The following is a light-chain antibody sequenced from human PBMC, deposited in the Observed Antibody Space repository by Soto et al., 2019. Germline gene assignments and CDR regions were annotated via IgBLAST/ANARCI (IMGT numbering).Light chain of an antibody. V-gene: IGLV2-14*01. J-gene: IGLJ1*01. CDR1: SSDVGGYNY. Sequence: ALTQPASVSGSPGQSITISCTGTSSDVGGYNYVSWYQQHPGKAPKLMIYEVSNRPSGVSNRFSGPKSGNTASLTISGLQAEDEADYYCSSYTSSSTVFGTGTKVSVL. CDR2: EVS. CDR3: SSYTSSSTV.